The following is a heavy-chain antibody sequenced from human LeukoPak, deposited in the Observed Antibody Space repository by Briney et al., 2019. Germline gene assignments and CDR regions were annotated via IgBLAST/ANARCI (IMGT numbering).Heavy chain of an antibody. Sequence: SVKVSCKASGGTFSSYAISWVRQAPGQGLEWMGRIIPILGIANYAQKFQGRVTITADKSTSTAYMELSSLRSEDTAVYYCARDRLGGYYFDYWGQGTLVTVSS. CDR1: GGTFSSYA. V-gene: IGHV1-69*04. CDR3: ARDRLGGYYFDY. J-gene: IGHJ4*02. D-gene: IGHD3-3*01. CDR2: IIPILGIA.